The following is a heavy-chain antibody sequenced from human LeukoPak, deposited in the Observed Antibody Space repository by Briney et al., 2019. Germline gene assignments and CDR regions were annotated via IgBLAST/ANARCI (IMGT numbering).Heavy chain of an antibody. V-gene: IGHV3-30*02. J-gene: IGHJ6*03. CDR1: GFTFNNYG. D-gene: IGHD5-12*01. Sequence: GGSLRLSCAASGFTFNNYGMHWVRQAPGKGLEWVAFIRYNGNNQYYADSVKGRFTISRDNSKNTLYLQMNSLRAEDTAVYYCARAPGGYDLDYYYYYMDVWGKGTTVTVSS. CDR2: IRYNGNNQ. CDR3: ARAPGGYDLDYYYYYMDV.